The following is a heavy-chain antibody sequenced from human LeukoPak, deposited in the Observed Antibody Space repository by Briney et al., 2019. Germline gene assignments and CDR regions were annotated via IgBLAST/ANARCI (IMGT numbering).Heavy chain of an antibody. D-gene: IGHD6-6*01. J-gene: IGHJ4*02. CDR1: GGSFSGYY. Sequence: SETLSLTCAVYGGSFSGYYWSWIRQPPGKGLEWIGEINHSGSTNYNPSLKSRVTISVDTSKNQFSLKLSSVTAADTAVYYCARTRGGIAARLVGYWGQGTLVTVSS. CDR2: INHSGST. CDR3: ARTRGGIAARLVGY. V-gene: IGHV4-34*01.